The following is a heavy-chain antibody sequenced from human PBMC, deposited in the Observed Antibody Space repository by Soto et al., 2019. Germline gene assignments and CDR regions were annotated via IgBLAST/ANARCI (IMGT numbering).Heavy chain of an antibody. Sequence: SETLSLTCTVPGGSISSYYWSWIWQPPGKGLEWIGYIYYSGSTNYNPSLKSRVTISVDTSKNQFSLKLSSVTAADTAVYYCARDDYGGGYGMDVWGQGTTVTVSS. J-gene: IGHJ6*02. CDR1: GGSISSYY. V-gene: IGHV4-59*01. D-gene: IGHD4-17*01. CDR2: IYYSGST. CDR3: ARDDYGGGYGMDV.